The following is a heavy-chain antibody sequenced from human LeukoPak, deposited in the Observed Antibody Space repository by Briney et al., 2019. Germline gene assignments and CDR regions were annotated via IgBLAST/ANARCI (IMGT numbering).Heavy chain of an antibody. CDR2: IIPILGIA. V-gene: IGHV1-69*04. CDR3: ARAGSWGDTTFDY. J-gene: IGHJ4*02. Sequence: ASVKVSCKASGGTFSSYAISWVRQAPGQGLEWMGRIIPILGIANYAQKFQGRVTITADKSTSTAYMELSSLRSEDTAVYYCARAGSWGDTTFDYWGQGTLVTVSS. CDR1: GGTFSSYA. D-gene: IGHD1-26*01.